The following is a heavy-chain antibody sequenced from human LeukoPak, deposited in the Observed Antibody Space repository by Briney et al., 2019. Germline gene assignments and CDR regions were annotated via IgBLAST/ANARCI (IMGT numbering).Heavy chain of an antibody. CDR1: GGTFSSYA. D-gene: IGHD1-7*01. J-gene: IGHJ5*02. V-gene: IGHV1-69*06. Sequence: GASVKVSCKASGGTFSSYAISWVRQAPGQGLEWMGGIIPIFGTANYAQKFQGRVTITADKSTSTAYMELSSLRSEDTAVYYCARDSYRTRNYNWFDPWGQGTLVTVSS. CDR3: ARDSYRTRNYNWFDP. CDR2: IIPIFGTA.